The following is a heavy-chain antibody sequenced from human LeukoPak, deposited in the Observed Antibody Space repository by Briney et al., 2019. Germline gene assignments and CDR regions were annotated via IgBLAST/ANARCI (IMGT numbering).Heavy chain of an antibody. J-gene: IGHJ3*02. CDR2: IHYSGGDT. V-gene: IGHV4-59*08. D-gene: IGHD1-14*01. CDR3: ARQPAGTAAFDI. CDR1: GGSINNYY. Sequence: SETLSLTCTVSGGSINNYYWSWIRQPPGKGLEWIGYIHYSGGDTNYNPSLKSRLTISVDMSKNQISLMLTSVTAADTAFYYCARQPAGTAAFDIWAQGTMVTVSS.